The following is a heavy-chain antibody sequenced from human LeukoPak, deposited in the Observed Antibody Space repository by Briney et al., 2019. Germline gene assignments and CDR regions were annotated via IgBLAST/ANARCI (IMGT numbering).Heavy chain of an antibody. J-gene: IGHJ2*01. Sequence: PSETLSLTCAVYGGSFSGYYWSWIRQPPGKGLEWIGEINHSGSTNYNPSLKSRVTISVDTSKNQFSLKLSSVTAAGTAVYYCARKATVFWYFDLWGRGTLVTVSS. CDR3: ARKATVFWYFDL. V-gene: IGHV4-34*01. CDR2: INHSGST. D-gene: IGHD4-17*01. CDR1: GGSFSGYY.